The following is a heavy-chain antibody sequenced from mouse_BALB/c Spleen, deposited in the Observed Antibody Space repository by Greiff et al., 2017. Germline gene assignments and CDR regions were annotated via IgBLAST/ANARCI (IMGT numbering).Heavy chain of an antibody. CDR3: ARGGTVLRIFDY. CDR2: INPSNGRT. D-gene: IGHD1-1*01. CDR1: GYTFTSYW. J-gene: IGHJ2*01. V-gene: IGHV1S81*02. Sequence: QVQLQQSGAELVKPGASVKLSCKASGYTFTSYWMHWVKQRPGQGLEWIGEINPSNGRTNYNEKFKSKATLTVDKSSSTAYMQLSSLTSEDSAVYYCARGGTVLRIFDYWGQGTTLTVSS.